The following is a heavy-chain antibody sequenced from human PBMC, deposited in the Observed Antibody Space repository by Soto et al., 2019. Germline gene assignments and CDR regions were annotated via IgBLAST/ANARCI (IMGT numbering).Heavy chain of an antibody. Sequence: PGWSLRLSCVASGFTFSSYGMHWVRQAPGKGLDWVAVISYSGTDKYYSDSVKGRFTISRDNSENTLYLEMHGLRIEDTAVYYCAKDASWGIVPTSKDPWGQGTLVTVSS. V-gene: IGHV3-30*18. J-gene: IGHJ5*02. CDR2: ISYSGTDK. D-gene: IGHD2-2*01. CDR3: AKDASWGIVPTSKDP. CDR1: GFTFSSYG.